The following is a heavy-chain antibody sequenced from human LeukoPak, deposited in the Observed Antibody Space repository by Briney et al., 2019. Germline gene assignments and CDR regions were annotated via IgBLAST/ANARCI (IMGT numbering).Heavy chain of an antibody. CDR3: ARVPNCSGGSCYSYYFDY. V-gene: IGHV4-34*01. D-gene: IGHD2-15*01. Sequence: PSETLSLTCAVYGGSFSGYYWSWIRQPPGKGLEWIGEINHSGSTNYNPSLKGRVTISVDTSKNQFSLKLSSVTAADTAVYYCARVPNCSGGSCYSYYFDYWGQGTLVTVSS. CDR2: INHSGST. J-gene: IGHJ4*02. CDR1: GGSFSGYY.